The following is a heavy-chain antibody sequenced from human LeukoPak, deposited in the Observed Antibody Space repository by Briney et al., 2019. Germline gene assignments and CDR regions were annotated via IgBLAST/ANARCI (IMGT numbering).Heavy chain of an antibody. Sequence: GASVKVSCKASGYTFTSYVISWVRQAPGQGLEWMGWISAYNGNTNYAQKLQGRVTMTTDTSTSTAYMELRSLRSDDTAVYYCARPGIAAAGYDPYYYYGMDVWGQGTTVTVSS. CDR1: GYTFTSYV. V-gene: IGHV1-18*01. CDR2: ISAYNGNT. D-gene: IGHD6-13*01. CDR3: ARPGIAAAGYDPYYYYGMDV. J-gene: IGHJ6*02.